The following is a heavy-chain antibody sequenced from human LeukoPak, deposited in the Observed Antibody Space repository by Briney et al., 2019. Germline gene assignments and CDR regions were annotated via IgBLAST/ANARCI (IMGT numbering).Heavy chain of an antibody. J-gene: IGHJ6*03. Sequence: SVKVSCKASGGTFSSYAISWVRQAPGQGLEWMGGIIPIFGTANYAQKFQGRVTITADKSTSTAYMELSSLRSEDTAVYYCARDYYDSSGYYPGLYYYYMDVWGKGTTVTVSS. D-gene: IGHD3-22*01. CDR2: IIPIFGTA. CDR1: GGTFSSYA. V-gene: IGHV1-69*06. CDR3: ARDYYDSSGYYPGLYYYYMDV.